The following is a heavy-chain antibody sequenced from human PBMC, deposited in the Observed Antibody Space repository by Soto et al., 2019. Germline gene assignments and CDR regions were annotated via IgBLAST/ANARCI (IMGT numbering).Heavy chain of an antibody. J-gene: IGHJ4*02. CDR2: IWYDGSNK. Sequence: QVQLVESGGGVVQPGRSLRLSCTTSGFTFSNYGFHWARQAPGKGLEWVAVIWYDGSNKYYTESVKGRFTISRDDSKNTLYLQMNSRRAEDTAVYYCARDLGHFDRGGSYFDYWGQGTLVTVSS. D-gene: IGHD3-16*01. CDR3: ARDLGHFDRGGSYFDY. CDR1: GFTFSNYG. V-gene: IGHV3-33*01.